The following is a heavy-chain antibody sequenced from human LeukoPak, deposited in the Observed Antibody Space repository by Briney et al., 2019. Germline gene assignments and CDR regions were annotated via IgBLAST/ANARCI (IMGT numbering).Heavy chain of an antibody. Sequence: SVKVSCKASGGTFSSYAISWVRQAPGQGLEWMGGIIPIFGTANYAQKFQGRVTITTDESTSTAYMELSSPRSEDTAVYYCASLSGSYSTYYFDYWGQGTLVTVSS. J-gene: IGHJ4*02. V-gene: IGHV1-69*05. CDR2: IIPIFGTA. CDR3: ASLSGSYSTYYFDY. CDR1: GGTFSSYA. D-gene: IGHD1-26*01.